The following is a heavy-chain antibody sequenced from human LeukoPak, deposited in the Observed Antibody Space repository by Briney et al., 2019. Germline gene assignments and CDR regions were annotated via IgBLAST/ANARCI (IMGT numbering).Heavy chain of an antibody. Sequence: WGSLRLSCAASGFTFSSYSMNWVRQAPGKGLEWVSSISSSSSYIYYADSVKGRFTISRDNAKNSLYLQMNSLRAEDTAMYYCARGGAAAGILTYYYYYGMDVWGQGTTVTVSS. D-gene: IGHD6-13*01. CDR1: GFTFSSYS. CDR3: ARGGAAAGILTYYYYYGMDV. J-gene: IGHJ6*02. V-gene: IGHV3-21*01. CDR2: ISSSSSYI.